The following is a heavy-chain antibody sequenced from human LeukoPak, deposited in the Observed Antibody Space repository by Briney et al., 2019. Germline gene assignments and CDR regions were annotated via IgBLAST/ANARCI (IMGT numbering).Heavy chain of an antibody. D-gene: IGHD1-1*01. CDR2: IYSGGST. CDR3: AKDLSQRYTFDY. Sequence: PGGSLRLSCAASGFTVSTSFMSWVRQAPGKGLEWVSVIYSGGSTFNAESVKGRFTISRDNSKNTLYLQMNSLRAEDTAVYYCAKDLSQRYTFDYWGQGTLVTVSS. CDR1: GFTVSTSF. J-gene: IGHJ4*02. V-gene: IGHV3-66*01.